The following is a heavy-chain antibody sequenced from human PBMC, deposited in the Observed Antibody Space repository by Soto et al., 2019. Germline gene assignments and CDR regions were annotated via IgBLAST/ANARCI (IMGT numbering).Heavy chain of an antibody. J-gene: IGHJ4*02. D-gene: IGHD3-3*01. Sequence: PSELLSHSCAVAGGSVSSGSYYWSWIRQPPGKGLEWIGYIYYSGSTNCNPSLKSRVTISVDTSKNQFSLKLSSVTAADTAVYYCARVGRFLEWLLSQPYFAYWGQGTLVTVSS. CDR2: IYYSGST. CDR1: GGSVSSGSYY. V-gene: IGHV4-61*01. CDR3: ARVGRFLEWLLSQPYFAY.